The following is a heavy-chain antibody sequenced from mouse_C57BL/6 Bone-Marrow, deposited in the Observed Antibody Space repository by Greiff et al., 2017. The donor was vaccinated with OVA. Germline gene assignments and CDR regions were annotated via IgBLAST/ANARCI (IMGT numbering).Heavy chain of an antibody. CDR2: IDPENGDT. D-gene: IGHD2-4*01. CDR1: GFNIKDDY. Sequence: EVQLKESGAELVRPGASVKLSCTASGFNIKDDYMHWVKQRPEQGLEWIGWIDPENGDTEYASKFQGKATITADTSSNTAYLQLSSLTSEDTAVYYCTTYYDYDVKFAYWGQGTLVTVSA. J-gene: IGHJ3*01. CDR3: TTYYDYDVKFAY. V-gene: IGHV14-4*01.